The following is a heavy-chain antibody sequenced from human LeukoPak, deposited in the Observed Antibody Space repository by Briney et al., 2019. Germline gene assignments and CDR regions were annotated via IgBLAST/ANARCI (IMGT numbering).Heavy chain of an antibody. CDR1: GFTFSSYW. Sequence: GGSLRLSCAASGFTFSSYWMHWVRQAPGKGLVWVSRINNDGTTTVYADSVKGRFTISRDNSKNTLFLQMNSLRTEDTAVYYCAKGGFTYAYPIDYWGQGTLVTVSS. V-gene: IGHV3-74*01. J-gene: IGHJ4*02. D-gene: IGHD5-18*01. CDR2: INNDGTTT. CDR3: AKGGFTYAYPIDY.